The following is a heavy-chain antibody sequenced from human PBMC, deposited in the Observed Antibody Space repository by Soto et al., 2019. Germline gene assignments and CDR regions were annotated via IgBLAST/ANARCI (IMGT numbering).Heavy chain of an antibody. J-gene: IGHJ4*02. CDR2: IDPSDSYT. Sequence: GESLKIACQGSGYNFTTYWISLLLLLPGRGLEWMGRIDPSDSYTTYSPSFQGRITISVDRSIRTAYLHWSRINASDKAIYFCAIRIVAGYYSGFWGQGPLVTLSS. CDR3: AIRIVAGYYSGF. D-gene: IGHD3-9*01. CDR1: GYNFTTYW. V-gene: IGHV5-10-1*01.